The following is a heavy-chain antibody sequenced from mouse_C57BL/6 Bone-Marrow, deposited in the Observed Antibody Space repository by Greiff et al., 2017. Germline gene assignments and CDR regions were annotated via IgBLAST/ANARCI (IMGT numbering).Heavy chain of an antibody. J-gene: IGHJ2*01. V-gene: IGHV1-62-2*01. CDR2: FYPGSGSI. Sequence: VQLQQSGAELVKPGASVKLSCKASGYTFTKYSIHWVKQRSGQGLEWIGWFYPGSGSIKYNEKFKGKATLTADKSSSTVYMQLSSLTSEDSAVYYCARHAYGSYEPYFDYWGQGTTLTVSS. CDR3: ARHAYGSYEPYFDY. D-gene: IGHD1-1*02. CDR1: GYTFTKYS.